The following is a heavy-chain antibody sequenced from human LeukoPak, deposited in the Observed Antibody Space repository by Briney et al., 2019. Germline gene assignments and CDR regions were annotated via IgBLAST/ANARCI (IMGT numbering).Heavy chain of an antibody. Sequence: GGSLRLSCAASGFTFSSYWMSWVRQAPGKGLEWVANIKQDGSEKYYVDSVKGRFTISRDNAKNSLYLQMNSLRAEDTAVYYCARARRYSGSYYGIWGQGTMVTVSS. CDR1: GFTFSSYW. V-gene: IGHV3-7*01. D-gene: IGHD1-26*01. CDR3: ARARRYSGSYYGI. CDR2: IKQDGSEK. J-gene: IGHJ3*02.